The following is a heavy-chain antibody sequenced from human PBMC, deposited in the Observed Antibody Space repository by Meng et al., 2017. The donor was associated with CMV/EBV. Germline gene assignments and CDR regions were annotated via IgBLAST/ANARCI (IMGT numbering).Heavy chain of an antibody. D-gene: IGHD6-13*01. V-gene: IGHV3-21*01. CDR1: GFTFSSYS. Sequence: GGSLRLSCAASGFTFSSYSMNWVRQAPGQGLEWVSSISSSSSYIYYADSVKGRFTISRDNAKNSLYLQMNSMRAEDTAVYYCAREREGAADYPRYYFDYWGQGTLVTVSS. CDR3: AREREGAADYPRYYFDY. CDR2: ISSSSSYI. J-gene: IGHJ4*02.